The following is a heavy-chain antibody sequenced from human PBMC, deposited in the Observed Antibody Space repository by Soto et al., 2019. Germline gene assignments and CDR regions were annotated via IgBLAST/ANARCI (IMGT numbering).Heavy chain of an antibody. CDR3: GAWDSSNNP. Sequence: EGHLVQSGGGLVQPGGSLTLSCVASGFTFSNFWMNWVRQTPGKGLEWVANIKPDGTAQAYVDSVKARFTVSRDNAKNSLYRQMNSLRADDTAIYFCGAWDSSNNPWGQGTLVTVSS. V-gene: IGHV3-7*01. CDR2: IKPDGTAQ. J-gene: IGHJ5*02. D-gene: IGHD1-26*01. CDR1: GFTFSNFW.